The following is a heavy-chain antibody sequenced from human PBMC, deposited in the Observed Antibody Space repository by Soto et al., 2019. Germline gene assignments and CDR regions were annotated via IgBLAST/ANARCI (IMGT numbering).Heavy chain of an antibody. CDR3: ARGITMIVALRFDP. CDR1: GASVSSSSYY. D-gene: IGHD3-22*01. CDR2: IYYSGST. J-gene: IGHJ5*02. Sequence: PSETLSLTCTVSGASVSSSSYYWGWIRQPPGKGLEWIGSIYYSGSTYYNPSLKSRVTISVDTSKNQFSLKLSSVTAADTAAYYCARGITMIVALRFDPWGQGTLVTVSS. V-gene: IGHV4-39*01.